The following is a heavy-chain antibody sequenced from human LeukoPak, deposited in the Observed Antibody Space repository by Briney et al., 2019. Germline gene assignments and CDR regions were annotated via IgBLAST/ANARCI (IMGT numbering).Heavy chain of an antibody. V-gene: IGHV4-34*01. D-gene: IGHD1-26*01. Sequence: SETLSLTCAVYGGSFSGYYWSWIRQPPGKGLEWIGEINHSGSTNYNPSLKSRVTISVDTSKNQFSLKLSSVTAAGTAVYYCARRSYSKPVDYWGQGTLVTVSS. CDR3: ARRSYSKPVDY. J-gene: IGHJ4*02. CDR1: GGSFSGYY. CDR2: INHSGST.